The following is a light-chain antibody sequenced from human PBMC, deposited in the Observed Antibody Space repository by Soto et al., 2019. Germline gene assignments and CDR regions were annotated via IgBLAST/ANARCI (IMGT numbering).Light chain of an antibody. Sequence: QSVLTQSPSASASLGASVKLTCTLSSGHSSYAIAWHQQQPEKGPRYLMKLNSDGSHSKGDGIPDRFSGSSSGAEHYGTISSLQSEDEADSYCQTWDTGTYYVFGSGTKLTVL. CDR3: QTWDTGTYYV. J-gene: IGLJ1*01. CDR1: SGHSSYA. V-gene: IGLV4-69*01. CDR2: LNSDGSH.